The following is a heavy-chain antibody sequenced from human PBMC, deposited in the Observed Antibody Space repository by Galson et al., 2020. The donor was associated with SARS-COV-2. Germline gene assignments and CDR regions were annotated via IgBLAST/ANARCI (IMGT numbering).Heavy chain of an antibody. J-gene: IGHJ3*01. CDR2: IQQDGSEK. CDR3: ARRDTTVVLDDGMDL. Sequence: AGSLRPSCAASRFTLSSFWMSWVRQAQGKGLEWVASIQQDGSEKYYVDSVKGRFTISRDNTKNSLFLQMNSLRAEDSAVYYCARRDTTVVLDDGMDLWGQGTMVSVSS. D-gene: IGHD2-21*01. CDR1: RFTLSSFW. V-gene: IGHV3-7*01.